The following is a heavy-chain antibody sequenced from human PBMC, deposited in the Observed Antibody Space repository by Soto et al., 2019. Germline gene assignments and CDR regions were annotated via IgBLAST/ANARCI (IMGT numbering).Heavy chain of an antibody. CDR2: IYATGTT. V-gene: IGHV4-4*07. Sequence: QVQLQESGPGLVKPSETLSLTCTVSGASISGFYWSWIRKSAGKGLEWIGRIYATGTTDYNPSLKRRVMKSVDTSKKQFSLKLTSVPAADTAIYYCVRDGTKTLRDWFDPWGQGISVTVSS. CDR1: GASISGFY. J-gene: IGHJ5*02. CDR3: VRDGTKTLRDWFDP. D-gene: IGHD1-1*01.